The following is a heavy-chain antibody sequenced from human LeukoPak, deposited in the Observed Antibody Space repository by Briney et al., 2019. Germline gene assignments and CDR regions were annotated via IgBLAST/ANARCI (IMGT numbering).Heavy chain of an antibody. CDR2: IYYSGST. J-gene: IGHJ3*02. V-gene: IGHV4-34*01. CDR3: ARDLTYDHAFDI. CDR1: GGSFSGYY. D-gene: IGHD5-12*01. Sequence: SETLSLTCAVYGGSFSGYYWGWIRQPPGKGLEWIGSIYYSGSTYYNPFLKSRVTISVDTSKNQFSLKLSSVTAADTAVYYCARDLTYDHAFDIWGQGTMVTVSS.